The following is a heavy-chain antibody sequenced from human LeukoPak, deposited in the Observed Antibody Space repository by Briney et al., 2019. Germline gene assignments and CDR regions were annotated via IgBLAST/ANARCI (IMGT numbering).Heavy chain of an antibody. D-gene: IGHD3-10*01. V-gene: IGHV1-8*01. CDR2: VNPSSGNT. CDR3: ARVPSMVRGGKKKYYMDV. J-gene: IGHJ6*03. CDR1: GYTFTSYD. Sequence: ASVKVSCKASGYTFTSYDINWVRQATGQGLEWMGWVNPSSGNTGYAQKFQGRVTMTRNTSISTAYMELSSLRSEDTAVYYCARVPSMVRGGKKKYYMDVWGKGTTVTISS.